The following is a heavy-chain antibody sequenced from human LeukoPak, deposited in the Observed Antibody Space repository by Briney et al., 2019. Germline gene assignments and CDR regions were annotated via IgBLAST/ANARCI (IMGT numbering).Heavy chain of an antibody. Sequence: SETLSLACTVSGYSISNGYYWGWIRQPPGKGLEWIGSIYHSGSTYYNPSLKSRVTISVDTSKNQFSLRLSSVTAADTAVYYCARSYASSWYWNWFDPWGQGTLVTVSS. CDR2: IYHSGST. CDR1: GYSISNGYY. V-gene: IGHV4-38-2*02. J-gene: IGHJ5*02. D-gene: IGHD6-13*01. CDR3: ARSYASSWYWNWFDP.